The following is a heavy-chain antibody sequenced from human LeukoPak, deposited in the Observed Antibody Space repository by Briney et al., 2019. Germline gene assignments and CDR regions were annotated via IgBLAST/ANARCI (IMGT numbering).Heavy chain of an antibody. J-gene: IGHJ4*02. CDR3: TRTSSSWYHLFDY. Sequence: GGSLRVSCTASGYTFGDYAMSWVRQAPGKGLEWVGFIRSKAYGGTTEYAASVKGRFTISRDDSKSIAYLQMNSLKTEDTAVYYCTRTSSSWYHLFDYWGQGTLVTVSS. CDR1: GYTFGDYA. CDR2: IRSKAYGGTT. D-gene: IGHD6-13*01. V-gene: IGHV3-49*04.